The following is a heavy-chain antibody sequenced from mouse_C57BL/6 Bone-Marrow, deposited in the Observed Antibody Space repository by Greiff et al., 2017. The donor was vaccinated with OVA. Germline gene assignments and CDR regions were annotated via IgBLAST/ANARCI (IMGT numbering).Heavy chain of an antibody. Sequence: EVQLQQSGPELVKPGASVKIPCKASGYTFTDYNMDWVKQSHGKSLEWIGDINPNNGGTIYNQKFKGKATLTVDKSSSTAYMELRSLTSEDSAVYYGARGGWLPLYYFDYWGQGTTLTVSS. J-gene: IGHJ2*01. CDR1: GYTFTDYN. CDR3: ARGGWLPLYYFDY. CDR2: INPNNGGT. V-gene: IGHV1-18*01. D-gene: IGHD2-3*01.